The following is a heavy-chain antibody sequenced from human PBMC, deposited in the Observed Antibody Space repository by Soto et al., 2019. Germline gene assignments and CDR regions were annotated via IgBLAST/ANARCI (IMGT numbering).Heavy chain of an antibody. V-gene: IGHV1-69*13. CDR1: GGTFSSYA. CDR3: ARERPSWAAAGSDAFDI. D-gene: IGHD6-13*01. CDR2: IIPIFGTA. Sequence: GASVKVSCKASGGTFSSYAISWVRQAPGQGLEWMGEIIPIFGTANYAQKFQGRVTITADESTSTAYMELSSLRSEDTAVYYCARERPSWAAAGSDAFDIWGQGTMVTVSS. J-gene: IGHJ3*02.